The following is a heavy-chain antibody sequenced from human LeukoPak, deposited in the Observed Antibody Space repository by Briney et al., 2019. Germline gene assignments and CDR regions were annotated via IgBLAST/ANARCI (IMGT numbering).Heavy chain of an antibody. J-gene: IGHJ4*02. V-gene: IGHV3-66*01. CDR1: GFSVSSNY. Sequence: PGGSLRLSCAVSGFSVSSNYMSWVRQAPGKGLEWVSVIYSGGGIYYADSVKGRFTSSRDSSTNMMYLQLNSLRVEDTAVYFCARDSHKGFWGQGALVTVSS. CDR2: IYSGGGI. CDR3: ARDSHKGF.